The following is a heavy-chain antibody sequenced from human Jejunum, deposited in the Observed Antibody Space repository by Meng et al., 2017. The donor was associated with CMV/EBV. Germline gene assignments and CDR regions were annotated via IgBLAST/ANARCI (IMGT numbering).Heavy chain of an antibody. D-gene: IGHD2-2*01. V-gene: IGHV3-11*03. CDR2: MSSRSSYT. CDR3: ARWGPSCYADN. CDR1: GFTFSDHN. Sequence: VRLWEVRVGLCKPAGSLRRSCAASGFTFSDHNMTWICQAPGKGLEGVSYMSSRSSYTNHADAVKGRFSISRDNAKNSLYLQMNCLRVEDTAVYYCARWGPSCYADNWGQGTLVTVSS. J-gene: IGHJ4*02.